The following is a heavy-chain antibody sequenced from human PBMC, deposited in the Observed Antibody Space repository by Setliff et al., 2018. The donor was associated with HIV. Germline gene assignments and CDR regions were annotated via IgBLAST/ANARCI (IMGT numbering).Heavy chain of an antibody. CDR3: ARGPQGRYFDWLSPLQDRYYYYMGV. D-gene: IGHD3-9*01. CDR2: IIPIFGTA. V-gene: IGHV1-69*05. J-gene: IGHJ6*03. CDR1: GGTFSSYA. Sequence: SVKVSCKASGGTFSSYAISWVRQAPGQGLEWMGGIIPIFGTANYAQKFQGRVTITTDESTSTAYMELSSLRSEDTAVYYCARGPQGRYFDWLSPLQDRYYYYMGVWGTGTTVTVSS.